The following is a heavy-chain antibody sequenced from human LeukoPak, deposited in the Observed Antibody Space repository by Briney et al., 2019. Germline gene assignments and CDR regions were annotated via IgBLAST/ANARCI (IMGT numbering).Heavy chain of an antibody. CDR3: ARDLATHWDY. V-gene: IGHV1-2*02. Sequence: ASVKVSCKASGSTFTDYYMHWVRQAPGQGLEWMGWINPNSGGTNFAQKFQGRVTMTRDTSISTAYMELSRLRSDDTAVYYCARDLATHWDYWGQGTLVTVSS. CDR1: GSTFTDYY. J-gene: IGHJ4*02. CDR2: INPNSGGT. D-gene: IGHD5-12*01.